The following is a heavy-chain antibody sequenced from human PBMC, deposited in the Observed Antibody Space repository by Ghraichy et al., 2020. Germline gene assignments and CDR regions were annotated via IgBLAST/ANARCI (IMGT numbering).Heavy chain of an antibody. D-gene: IGHD3-10*01. CDR3: AQGWGGPRPGNWLDP. CDR1: GFTVSSYD. Sequence: GGSLRLSCAASGFTVSSYDMHWVRQAPGKGLEWVSGADTSAINKYYADSVKGRFTISRDNSKNTVYLQMNSLRVEDTAVYYCAQGWGGPRPGNWLDPWGQGTVVTVSS. CDR2: ADTSAINK. J-gene: IGHJ5*02. V-gene: IGHV3-23*05.